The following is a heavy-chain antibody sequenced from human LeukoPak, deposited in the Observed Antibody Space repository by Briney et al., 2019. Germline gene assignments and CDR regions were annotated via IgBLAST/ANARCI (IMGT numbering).Heavy chain of an antibody. J-gene: IGHJ5*02. CDR2: IYYSGST. CDR1: GGSISSYY. D-gene: IGHD6-19*01. V-gene: IGHV4-59*01. CDR3: ARVASSGWSFWFDP. Sequence: PSETLSLTCTVSGGSISSYYWSWIRQPPGKGLEWIRYIYYSGSTNYNPSLKSRVTISVDTSKNQFSLKLSSVTAADTAVYYCARVASSGWSFWFDPWGQGTLVTVSS.